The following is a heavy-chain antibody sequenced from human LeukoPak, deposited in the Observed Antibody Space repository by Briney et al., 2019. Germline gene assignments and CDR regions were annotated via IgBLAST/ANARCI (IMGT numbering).Heavy chain of an antibody. Sequence: PSQTLSLTCTVSGGSISSGSYYWSWIRQPPGKGLEWIGEINHSGSTNYNPSLKSRVTISVDTSKNQFSLKLSSVTAADTAVYYCARTPRGEFSDYWGQGTLVTVSS. CDR2: INHSGST. CDR3: ARTPRGEFSDY. CDR1: GGSISSGSYY. V-gene: IGHV4-39*07. D-gene: IGHD3-16*01. J-gene: IGHJ4*02.